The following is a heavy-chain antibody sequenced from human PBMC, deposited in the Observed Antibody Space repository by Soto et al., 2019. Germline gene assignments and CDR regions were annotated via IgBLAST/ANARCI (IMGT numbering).Heavy chain of an antibody. CDR1: GFSLSSSGVG. J-gene: IGHJ4*02. V-gene: IGHV2-5*02. CDR3: AHSQRVLLWFGESYYSFDS. Sequence: QITLKESGPTLVKPTQTLTLTCTFSGFSLSSSGVGVGWIRQPPGKALEWLALIYWDDDKRYSPSLKSRLTITKDTSKNQVVLTMTNMDPVDTATYYCAHSQRVLLWFGESYYSFDSGGQGTLVTVSS. CDR2: IYWDDDK. D-gene: IGHD3-10*01.